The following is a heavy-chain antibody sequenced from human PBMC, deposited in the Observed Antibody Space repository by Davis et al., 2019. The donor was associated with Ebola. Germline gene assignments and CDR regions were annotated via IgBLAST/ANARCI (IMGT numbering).Heavy chain of an antibody. CDR3: ARGGYCSGGSCYLPYFDY. J-gene: IGHJ4*02. V-gene: IGHV1-8*02. CDR1: GYTFTGYY. CDR2: MNPNSGNT. D-gene: IGHD2-15*01. Sequence: ASVKVSCKASGYTFTGYYMHWVRQATGQGLEWMGWMNPNSGNTGHAQKFQGRVTMNRNTSISTAYMELRSLRSEDTAVYYCARGGYCSGGSCYLPYFDYWGQGTLVTVSS.